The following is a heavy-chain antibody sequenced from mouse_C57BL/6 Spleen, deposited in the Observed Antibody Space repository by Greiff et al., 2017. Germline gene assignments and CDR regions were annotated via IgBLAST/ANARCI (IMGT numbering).Heavy chain of an antibody. Sequence: QVQLQQPGAELVKPGASVKVSCNASGYTFTSYWMHWVKQRPGQGLEWIGRIHPSASDTNYNQKFKGKATLTVDKSSSTAYMQLSSLTSEDSAVEYCAKSTMDYWGQGTTLTVSS. CDR1: GYTFTSYW. CDR2: IHPSASDT. CDR3: AKSTMDY. D-gene: IGHD2-1*01. V-gene: IGHV1-74*01. J-gene: IGHJ2*01.